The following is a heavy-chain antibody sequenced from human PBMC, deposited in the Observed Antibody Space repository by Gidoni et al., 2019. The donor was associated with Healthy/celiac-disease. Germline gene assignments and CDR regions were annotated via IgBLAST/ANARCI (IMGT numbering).Heavy chain of an antibody. V-gene: IGHV3-64*01. CDR1: GFPFSSYA. Sequence: EVQLVESGGGLVQPGGSLRLSCAASGFPFSSYAMHWVRQAPGKGLEYVSAISSNGGSTYYANSVKGRFTISRDNSKNTLYLQMGSLRAEDMAVYYCARSVGTRYFDWLPTVFDYWGQGTLVTVSS. J-gene: IGHJ4*02. CDR3: ARSVGTRYFDWLPTVFDY. D-gene: IGHD3-9*01. CDR2: ISSNGGST.